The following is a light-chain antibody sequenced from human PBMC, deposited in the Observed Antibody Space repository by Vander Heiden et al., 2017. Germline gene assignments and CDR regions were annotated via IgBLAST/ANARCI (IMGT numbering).Light chain of an antibody. J-gene: IGLJ2*01. CDR1: KLGDKY. CDR2: QDS. CDR3: QAWDSSTPVV. Sequence: SYELTQPPSESVSPGQTASITCSGDKLGDKYACWYQQTPGQSPVRVSYQDSKRPSGIPERFSGSNAGNTDTLTISGTQAMDEAYYYCQAWDSSTPVVFGGGTKLTVL. V-gene: IGLV3-1*01.